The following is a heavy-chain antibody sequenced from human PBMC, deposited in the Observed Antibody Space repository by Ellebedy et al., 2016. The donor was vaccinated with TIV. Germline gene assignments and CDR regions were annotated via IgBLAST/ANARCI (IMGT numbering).Heavy chain of an antibody. CDR3: ARDPALPRGRFDP. J-gene: IGHJ5*02. CDR1: GGSVSSTRYY. CDR2: VYYSGSP. Sequence: MPSETLSLTCSVSGGSVSSTRYYWAWIRQPPGTGLEYIGSVYYSGSPYYNPSLKSRVTISIDTSKNQFSLNLSSVTAADTAVYYCARDPALPRGRFDPWGQGTLVTVSS. V-gene: IGHV4-39*07.